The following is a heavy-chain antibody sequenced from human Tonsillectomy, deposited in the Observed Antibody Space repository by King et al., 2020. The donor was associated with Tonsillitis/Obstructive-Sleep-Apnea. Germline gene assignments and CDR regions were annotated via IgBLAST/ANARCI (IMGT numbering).Heavy chain of an antibody. Sequence: QLQESGPGLVKPSEILSLTCTVSGGSISSYYWSWIRQTPGKGLEWIGYIYYSGSTNYNPSLKSRVTISVDKSKNQFSLKLSSVTAADTAVYYCARVRGVWFGELSKYYFDYWGQGTLVTVSS. CDR3: ARVRGVWFGELSKYYFDY. V-gene: IGHV4-59*12. J-gene: IGHJ4*02. CDR1: GGSISSYY. D-gene: IGHD3-10*01. CDR2: IYYSGST.